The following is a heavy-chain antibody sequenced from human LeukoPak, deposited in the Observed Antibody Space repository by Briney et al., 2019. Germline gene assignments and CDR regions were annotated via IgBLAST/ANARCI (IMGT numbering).Heavy chain of an antibody. V-gene: IGHV3-21*04. D-gene: IGHD1-26*01. CDR2: IGSSSSYI. CDR3: ASGAYSYYYMDV. Sequence: PGGSLRLSCVVSGFTFSNYHMNWVRQAPGKGLEWVSSIGSSSSYIYYADSVTGRFTISRDNAKNSLYLQMNSLRAEDTAVYYCASGAYSYYYMDVWGKGTTVTISS. CDR1: GFTFSNYH. J-gene: IGHJ6*03.